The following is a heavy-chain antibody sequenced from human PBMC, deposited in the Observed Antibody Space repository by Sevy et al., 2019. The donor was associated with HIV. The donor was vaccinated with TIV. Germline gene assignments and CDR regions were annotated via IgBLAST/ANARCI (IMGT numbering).Heavy chain of an antibody. V-gene: IGHV3-15*01. D-gene: IGHD3-3*01. CDR1: GFTFSKAW. CDR2: IKSRADGGTT. CDR3: TTKGDLWSGYQFFEY. Sequence: GGFLRLSCAASGFTFSKAWMTWVRQAPGKGLEWVGSIKSRADGGTTDYAAPVKGRFSISRDDSKNTLYLQMNSLKIEDSAVYYCTTKGDLWSGYQFFEYWGQGTSVTVSS. J-gene: IGHJ4*02.